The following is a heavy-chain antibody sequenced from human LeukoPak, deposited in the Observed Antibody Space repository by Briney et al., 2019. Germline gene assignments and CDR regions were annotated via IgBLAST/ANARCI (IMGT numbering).Heavy chain of an antibody. J-gene: IGHJ4*02. CDR1: GGSISSSSYY. D-gene: IGHD3-22*01. CDR3: ARGGTMIVPRFDY. V-gene: IGHV4-39*07. CDR2: IYYSGST. Sequence: PSETLSLTCTVSGGSISSSSYYWGWIRQPPGKGLEWIGSIYYSGSTYYNPSLKSRVTISVDTSKNQFSVRLSSVTAADTAVYYCARGGTMIVPRFDYWGQGTLVIVSS.